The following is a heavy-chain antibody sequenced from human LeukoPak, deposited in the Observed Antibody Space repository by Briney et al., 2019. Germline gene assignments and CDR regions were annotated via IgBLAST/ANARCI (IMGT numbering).Heavy chain of an antibody. CDR3: ARGFPDSSGYLDAFDI. CDR1: GGSISSYH. J-gene: IGHJ3*02. CDR2: IYYSGST. Sequence: SETLSLTCTVSGGSISSYHWGWIRQPPGKGLEWIGYIYYSGSTNYNPSLKSRVTISVDTSKNQFSLKLSSVTAADTAVYYCARGFPDSSGYLDAFDIWGQGTMVTVSS. D-gene: IGHD3-22*01. V-gene: IGHV4-59*01.